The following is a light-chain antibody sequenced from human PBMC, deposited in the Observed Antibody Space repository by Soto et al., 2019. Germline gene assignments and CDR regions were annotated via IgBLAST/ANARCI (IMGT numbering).Light chain of an antibody. V-gene: IGLV1-40*01. Sequence: QSVLTQPPSVSGAPGQRGTISCIGSSSNIGAGCDVHWYQQLPGTAPKLLIYGNSNRPSGVPDRFSGSKSGTSASLAITGLPAEDEADYYCQSYDSSLSGSVFGGGTKVTVL. J-gene: IGLJ2*01. CDR3: QSYDSSLSGSV. CDR1: SSNIGAGCD. CDR2: GNS.